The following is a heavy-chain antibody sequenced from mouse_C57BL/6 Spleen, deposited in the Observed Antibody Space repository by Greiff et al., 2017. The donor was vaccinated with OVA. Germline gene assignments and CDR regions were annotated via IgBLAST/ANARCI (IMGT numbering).Heavy chain of an antibody. D-gene: IGHD2-4*01. V-gene: IGHV5-9*01. CDR3: ARHGNDYGLDY. J-gene: IGHJ2*01. Sequence: EVQGVESGGGLVKPGGSLKLSCAASGFTFSSYTMSWVRQTPEKRLEWVATISGGGGNTYYPDSVKGRFTISRDNAKNTLYLQMSSLRSEDTALYYCARHGNDYGLDYWGQGTTLTVSS. CDR2: ISGGGGNT. CDR1: GFTFSSYT.